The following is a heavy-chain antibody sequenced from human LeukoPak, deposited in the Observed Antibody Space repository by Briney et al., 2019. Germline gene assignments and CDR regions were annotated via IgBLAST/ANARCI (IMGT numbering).Heavy chain of an antibody. D-gene: IGHD2-2*01. CDR3: ARDRIVVVPAAIRLSYYYYGMDV. Sequence: SETLSLTCTVSGGSISSGGYYWSWIRQHPGKGLEWIGYIYYSGSTYYNPSLKSRVTISVDTSKNQFSLTLSSVTAADTAVYYCARDRIVVVPAAIRLSYYYYGMDVWGQGTTVTVSS. J-gene: IGHJ6*02. CDR2: IYYSGST. V-gene: IGHV4-31*03. CDR1: GGSISSGGYY.